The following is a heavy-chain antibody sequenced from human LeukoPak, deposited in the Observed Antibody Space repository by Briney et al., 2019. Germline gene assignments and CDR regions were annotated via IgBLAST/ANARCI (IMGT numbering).Heavy chain of an antibody. D-gene: IGHD6-13*01. J-gene: IGHJ5*02. CDR2: INHSGST. V-gene: IGHV4-34*01. CDR1: GGSFSGYY. CDR3: ARDPLRIAAAGAT. Sequence: SETLSLTCAVYGGSFSGYYWSWIRQPPGKGLEWIGEINHSGSTNYNPSLKSRVTISVDTSKNQFSLKLSSVTAADTAVYYCARDPLRIAAAGATWGQGTLVTVSS.